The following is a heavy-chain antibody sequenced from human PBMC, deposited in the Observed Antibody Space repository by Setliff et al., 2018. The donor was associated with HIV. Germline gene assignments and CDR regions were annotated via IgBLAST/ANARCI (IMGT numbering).Heavy chain of an antibody. D-gene: IGHD6-19*01. CDR1: GGSFSGYF. V-gene: IGHV4-34*01. J-gene: IGHJ4*01. CDR3: ARSGALATSTWSPFDY. CDR2: INHSGST. Sequence: ETLSLTCAVYGGSFSGYFWSWIRQSPGKGLQWIGEINHSGSTTYNPSLKSRVTISADTSKNQFSLKLSAVTAADTALYYCARSGALATSTWSPFDYWGHGNQVTVSS.